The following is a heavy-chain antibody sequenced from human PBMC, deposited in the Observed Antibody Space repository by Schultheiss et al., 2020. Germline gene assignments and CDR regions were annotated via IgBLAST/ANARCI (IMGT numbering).Heavy chain of an antibody. CDR3: ARMMRSANDY. CDR1: GGSISSGGYY. D-gene: IGHD3-16*01. V-gene: IGHV4-31*03. J-gene: IGHJ4*02. CDR2: IYYSGST. Sequence: SETLSLTCTVSGGSISSGGYYWSWIRQHPGKGLEWIGYIYYSGSTYYNPSLKSRVTISVDTSKNQFSLKLSSVTATDTAVYYCARMMRSANDYWGQGTLVTVSS.